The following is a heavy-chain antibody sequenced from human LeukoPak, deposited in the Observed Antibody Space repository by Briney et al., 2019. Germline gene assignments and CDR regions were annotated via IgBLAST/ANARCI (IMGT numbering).Heavy chain of an antibody. CDR2: ISTDGSSR. Sequence: GGSLRLSCAASGFTFSSYWMHWLRQEPRKRLVWVSRISTDGSSRSYAYSVKGRFTISRDNGKNTLYLQMNSLRAEDTAVYYCASYLTSIPSGMDVWGQGATVTVSS. V-gene: IGHV3-74*01. J-gene: IGHJ6*02. CDR3: ASYLTSIPSGMDV. D-gene: IGHD2/OR15-2a*01. CDR1: GFTFSSYW.